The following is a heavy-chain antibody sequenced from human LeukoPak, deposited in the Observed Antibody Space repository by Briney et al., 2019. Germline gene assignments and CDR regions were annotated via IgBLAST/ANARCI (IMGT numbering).Heavy chain of an antibody. Sequence: SVNVSCKASGGTFSSYAISWVRQAPGQGLEWMGGIIPIFGTANYAQKFQGRVTITADESTSTAYMELSSLRSEDTAVYYCARGSGSYSPYYYYGMDVWGQGTTVTVSS. V-gene: IGHV1-69*13. D-gene: IGHD1-26*01. CDR3: ARGSGSYSPYYYYGMDV. CDR2: IIPIFGTA. CDR1: GGTFSSYA. J-gene: IGHJ6*02.